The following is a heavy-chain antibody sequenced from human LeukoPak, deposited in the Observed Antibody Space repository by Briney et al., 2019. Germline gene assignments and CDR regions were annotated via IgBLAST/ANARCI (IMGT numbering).Heavy chain of an antibody. D-gene: IGHD4-23*01. J-gene: IGHJ4*02. Sequence: GGSLRLSCAASGFTFDDYGMSWVRQAPGKGLEWVSVINWNGGSTGYADSVKGRFTISRDNAKKSLYLQMNSLRAEDTAFYYCARKPYDGSSIDYWGQGTLVTVSS. CDR1: GFTFDDYG. CDR3: ARKPYDGSSIDY. V-gene: IGHV3-20*04. CDR2: INWNGGST.